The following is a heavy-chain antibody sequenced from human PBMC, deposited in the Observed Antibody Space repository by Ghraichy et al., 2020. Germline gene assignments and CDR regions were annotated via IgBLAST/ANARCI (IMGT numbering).Heavy chain of an antibody. CDR1: GGSFSRNN. J-gene: IGHJ4*02. D-gene: IGHD3/OR15-3a*01. Sequence: SETLSLSCSVSGGSFSRNNWNWVRQPPAKGLEWVAYVCDYGGSSYNPSLKRRVTISVDMSKNQYSLKLSSVTAADTAVYFCARSMSGLDSGDYRVPGTLVTVSS. CDR2: VCDYGGS. V-gene: IGHV4-59*01. CDR3: ARSMSGLDSGDY.